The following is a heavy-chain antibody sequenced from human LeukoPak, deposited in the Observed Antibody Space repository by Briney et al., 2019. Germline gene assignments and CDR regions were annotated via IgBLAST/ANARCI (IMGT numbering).Heavy chain of an antibody. CDR3: ARDARLHYYFDY. CDR1: GGSISSYY. CDR2: FYTSGST. D-gene: IGHD6-25*01. J-gene: IGHJ4*02. V-gene: IGHV4-4*07. Sequence: SETLSLTCTVSGGSISSYYWSWIRQPAGKGLEWIGRFYTSGSTHYNPSLKSRVTMSIDTSKNQFSLKLSSVTAADTAVYYCARDARLHYYFDYWGQGTLVTVSP.